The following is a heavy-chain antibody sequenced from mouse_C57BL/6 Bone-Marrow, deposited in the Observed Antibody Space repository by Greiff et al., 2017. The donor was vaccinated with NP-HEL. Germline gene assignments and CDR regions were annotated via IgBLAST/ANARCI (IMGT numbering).Heavy chain of an antibody. CDR2: IWSGGST. Sequence: VHLVESGPGLVQPSQSLSITCTVSGFSLTSYGVHWVRQSPGKGLEWLGVIWSGGSTDSNAAFISRLSISKDNSKSQVFFKMNSLQADDTAIYYCARKTLEAMDYWGQGTSVTVSS. V-gene: IGHV2-2*01. CDR3: ARKTLEAMDY. J-gene: IGHJ4*01. CDR1: GFSLTSYG.